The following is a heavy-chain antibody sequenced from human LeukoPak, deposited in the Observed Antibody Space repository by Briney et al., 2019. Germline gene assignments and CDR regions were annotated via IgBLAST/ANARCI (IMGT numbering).Heavy chain of an antibody. CDR3: ARSVPDYTRFDY. CDR2: IYNDGRT. D-gene: IGHD4-11*01. V-gene: IGHV3-53*01. CDR1: GFIVSSYY. J-gene: IGHJ4*02. Sequence: PGGSLRLSCAASGFIVSSYYMSWVRQAPGKGLEWVSIIYNDGRTYYVDSVKGRFTISRVNSKNTVYLEMSSLRAEDTALYFCARSVPDYTRFDYWGQGALVTVSS.